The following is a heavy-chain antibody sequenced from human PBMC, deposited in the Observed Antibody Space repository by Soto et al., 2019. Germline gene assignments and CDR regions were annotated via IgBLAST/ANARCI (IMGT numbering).Heavy chain of an antibody. V-gene: IGHV4-34*01. D-gene: IGHD3-3*01. CDR1: GGSFSGYY. CDR2: INHSGST. Sequence: PSETLSLTCAVYGGSFSGYYWSWIRQPPGKGLEWIGEINHSGSTNYNPSLKSRVTISVDTSKNQFSLKLSSVTAADTAVYYCARTRFLEWLYYYGMDVWGQGTTVTVYS. J-gene: IGHJ6*02. CDR3: ARTRFLEWLYYYGMDV.